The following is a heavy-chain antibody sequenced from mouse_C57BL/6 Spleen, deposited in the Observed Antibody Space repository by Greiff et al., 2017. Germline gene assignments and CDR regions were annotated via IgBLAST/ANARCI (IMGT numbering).Heavy chain of an antibody. J-gene: IGHJ4*01. CDR2: INPNNGGT. CDR1: GYTFTDYN. V-gene: IGHV1-22*01. CDR3: AREYYGSSFYYAMDY. D-gene: IGHD1-1*01. Sequence: VQLQQSGPELVKPGASVKMSCKASGYTFTDYNMHWVKQSHGKSLEWIGYINPNNGGTSYNQKFKGKDTLTVNKSSSTAYMQLSSLTSEDSAVYFCAREYYGSSFYYAMDYWGQGTSVTVSS.